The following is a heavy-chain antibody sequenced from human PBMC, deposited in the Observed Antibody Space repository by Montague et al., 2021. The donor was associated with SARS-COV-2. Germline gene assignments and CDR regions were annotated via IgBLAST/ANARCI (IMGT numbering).Heavy chain of an antibody. V-gene: IGHV3-7*01. CDR2: IGEDGSET. CDR3: VSWGSGSP. D-gene: IGHD3-10*01. CDR1: GFTFSRFW. Sequence: SLILSCAASGFTFSRFWMSWIRQTAVKGLEWVANIGEDGSETYYVDSVKGRFTISRDNAEKSLYLQMNSLRPEDTAVYYCVSWGSGSPWGQGTLVTVSS. J-gene: IGHJ5*02.